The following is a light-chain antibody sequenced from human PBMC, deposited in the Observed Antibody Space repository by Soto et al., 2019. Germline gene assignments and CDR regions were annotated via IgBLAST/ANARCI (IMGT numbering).Light chain of an antibody. Sequence: QSALTRPASVSGSPGQSITISCTGTSSDVGSYNLVSWYQQHPGKAPKLMIYEVSKRPSGVSNRFSGSKSGNTASLTISGLQSEDEADYYCCSYAGSGILYVFGTGTKLTVL. CDR1: SSDVGSYNL. J-gene: IGLJ1*01. V-gene: IGLV2-23*02. CDR3: CSYAGSGILYV. CDR2: EVS.